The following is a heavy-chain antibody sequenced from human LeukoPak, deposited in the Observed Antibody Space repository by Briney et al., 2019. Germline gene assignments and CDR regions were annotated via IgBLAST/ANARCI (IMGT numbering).Heavy chain of an antibody. CDR3: ARSPVIYCSGGSGECYFDY. CDR1: GFTFSSYA. CDR2: ISYDGSNK. V-gene: IGHV3-30*04. Sequence: GGSLRLSCAASGFTFSSYAMHWVRQAPGKGLGWVALISYDGSNKYYADSAKGRFTISRDNSKNTLYLQMNSLRAEDTAVYYCARSPVIYCSGGSGECYFDYWGQGTLVTVSS. D-gene: IGHD2-15*01. J-gene: IGHJ4*02.